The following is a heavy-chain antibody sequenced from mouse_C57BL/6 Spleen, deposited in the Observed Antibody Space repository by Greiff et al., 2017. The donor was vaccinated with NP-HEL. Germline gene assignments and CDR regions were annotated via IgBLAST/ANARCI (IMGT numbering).Heavy chain of an antibody. J-gene: IGHJ2*01. CDR2: IDPSDSYT. D-gene: IGHD3-2*02. V-gene: IGHV1-50*01. CDR3: ARGDSSGATLCY. Sequence: QVQLQQPGAELVKPGASVKLSCKASGYTFTSYWMQWVKQRPGQGLEWIGEIDPSDSYTNYNQKFKGKATLTVDTSSSTAYMQLSSLTSEDSAVYYCARGDSSGATLCYWGQGTTLTVSS. CDR1: GYTFTSYW.